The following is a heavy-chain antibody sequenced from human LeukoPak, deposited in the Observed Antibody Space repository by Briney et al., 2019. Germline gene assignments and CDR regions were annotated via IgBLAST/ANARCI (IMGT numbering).Heavy chain of an antibody. J-gene: IGHJ4*02. CDR3: ARQRIGYSSKRPYFDY. Sequence: GESLKISCKGSGYSFTSYWIGWVRQMPGKGLERMGIIYPGDSDTRYSPSFQGQVTISADKSISTAYLQWSSLKASDTAMYYCARQRIGYSSKRPYFDYWGQGTLVTVSS. D-gene: IGHD6-13*01. CDR2: IYPGDSDT. V-gene: IGHV5-51*01. CDR1: GYSFTSYW.